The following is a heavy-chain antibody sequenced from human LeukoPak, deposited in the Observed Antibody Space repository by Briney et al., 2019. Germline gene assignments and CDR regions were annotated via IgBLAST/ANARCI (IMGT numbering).Heavy chain of an antibody. CDR3: ARVAHYYGSGSPYCGMDV. CDR2: ISSSSSYT. CDR1: GFTFSDYY. D-gene: IGHD3-10*01. J-gene: IGHJ6*02. Sequence: PGGSLRLSCAASGFTFSDYYMSWIRQAPGKGLEWVSYISSSSSYTNYADSVKGRFTISRDNAKNSLYLQMNSLRAEDTAVHYCARVAHYYGSGSPYCGMDVWGQGTTVTVSS. V-gene: IGHV3-11*05.